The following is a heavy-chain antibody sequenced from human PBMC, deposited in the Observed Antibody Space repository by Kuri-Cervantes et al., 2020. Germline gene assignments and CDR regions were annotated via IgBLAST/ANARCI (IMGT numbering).Heavy chain of an antibody. CDR2: INPNSGNT. V-gene: IGHV1-8*02. J-gene: IGHJ3*02. D-gene: IGHD2-15*01. CDR1: GYTFTGYY. Sequence: ASVKVSCKASGYTFTGYYMHWVRQAPGQGLEWMGWINPNSGNTGYAQKFQGRVTMTRNTSISTAYMELSSLRSDDTALYYCARDCRPSRAPSNDAFDIWGQGTMVTVSS. CDR3: ARDCRPSRAPSNDAFDI.